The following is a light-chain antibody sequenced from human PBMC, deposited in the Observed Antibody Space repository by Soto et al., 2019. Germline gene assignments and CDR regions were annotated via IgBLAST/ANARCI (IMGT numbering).Light chain of an antibody. J-gene: IGLJ1*01. CDR2: DNS. Sequence: QSVLTQPPSVSGSPGQRVTISCTGSSSNIGTGYDVHWYQQLPGTAPKLLIYDNSHRPSGVPDRFSGSKSGTSASLAITGLXAEDEADYYCQSYDSNLSGYVFGAGTKVTVL. CDR3: QSYDSNLSGYV. CDR1: SSNIGTGYD. V-gene: IGLV1-40*01.